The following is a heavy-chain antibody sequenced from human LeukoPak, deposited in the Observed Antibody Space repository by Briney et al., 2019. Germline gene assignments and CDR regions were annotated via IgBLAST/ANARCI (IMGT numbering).Heavy chain of an antibody. J-gene: IGHJ6*03. Sequence: GGSLRLSCGASGFTFSSFGMSWVRQAPGKGLEWVSTISGSGDSTYYADSVKGRFTISRDNSKNTLYLQMNSLRAEDTAVYYCAKGGAVSSKSITMVRGTRRYYYYMDVWGKGTTVTISS. CDR2: ISGSGDST. D-gene: IGHD3-10*01. CDR3: AKGGAVSSKSITMVRGTRRYYYYMDV. CDR1: GFTFSSFG. V-gene: IGHV3-23*01.